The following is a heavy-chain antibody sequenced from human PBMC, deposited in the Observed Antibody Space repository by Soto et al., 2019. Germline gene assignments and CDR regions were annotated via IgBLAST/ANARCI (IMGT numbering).Heavy chain of an antibody. CDR1: GFTFSSYA. CDR2: ISGSGGST. D-gene: IGHD6-19*01. J-gene: IGHJ4*02. Sequence: PGGSLRLSCAASGFTFSSYAMSWVRQAPGKGLDWVSAISGSGGSTYYADSVKGRFTISRDNSKNTLYLQMNSLRAEDTAVYYCAKDLPALIAVAGSTGGYDYWGQGTLVTVSS. V-gene: IGHV3-23*01. CDR3: AKDLPALIAVAGSTGGYDY.